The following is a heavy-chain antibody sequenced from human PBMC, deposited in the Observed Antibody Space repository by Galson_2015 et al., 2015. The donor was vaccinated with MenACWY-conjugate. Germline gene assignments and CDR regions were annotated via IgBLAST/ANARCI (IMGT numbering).Heavy chain of an antibody. Sequence: PALVKPTQTLTLTCTFSGFSLSTSGVGVGWIRQPPGRALEWLALIYWDDDKRYSPSLRSRLTITKDTSKNHEVLTMTNMDPVDTATYYCSRTGATPGDYWGQGTLVTVSS. V-gene: IGHV2-5*02. CDR1: GFSLSTSGVG. D-gene: IGHD2-15*01. J-gene: IGHJ4*02. CDR2: IYWDDDK. CDR3: SRTGATPGDY.